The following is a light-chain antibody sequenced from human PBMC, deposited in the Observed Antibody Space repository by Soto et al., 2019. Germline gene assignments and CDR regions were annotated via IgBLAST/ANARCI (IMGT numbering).Light chain of an antibody. CDR3: HQDGSSSWT. CDR2: GAS. CDR1: QGIGNA. J-gene: IGKJ1*01. V-gene: IGKV1-6*01. Sequence: AIHMTQSPSSLSASVGDRVTISCRASQGIGNALGWYQQKPGKPPKVLIYGASNLQSGVPSRFSGSGSGTDFTLTISRLEPEDFAVYYCHQDGSSSWTFGQGTKVDIK.